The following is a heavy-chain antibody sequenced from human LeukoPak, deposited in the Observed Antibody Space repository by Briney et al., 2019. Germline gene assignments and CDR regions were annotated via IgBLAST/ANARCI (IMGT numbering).Heavy chain of an antibody. CDR2: MNPNSGNT. V-gene: IGHV1-8*01. CDR1: VYTFTGYD. J-gene: IGHJ4*02. Sequence: ASVKVSCKASVYTFTGYDINWVRQATGQGLEWMGWMNPNSGNTGYAQKFQGRVTMTRNTSISTAYMGLSSLRSEATAVYYCARGHVAAAGGYWGQGTLVTVSS. D-gene: IGHD6-13*01. CDR3: ARGHVAAAGGY.